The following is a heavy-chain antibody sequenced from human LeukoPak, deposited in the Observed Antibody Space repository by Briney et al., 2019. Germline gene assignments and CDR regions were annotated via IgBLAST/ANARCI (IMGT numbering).Heavy chain of an antibody. CDR2: ISSSSSYI. CDR1: GFTFSSYS. J-gene: IGHJ4*02. Sequence: GGSLRLSCAASGFTFSSYSMNWVRQAPGKGLEWVSSISSSSSYIYYADSVKGRFTISRDNAKNSLYLQMNSLRAEDTAVYYCASREEWELLYYFDCRGQGSLVTVSS. V-gene: IGHV3-21*01. D-gene: IGHD1-26*01. CDR3: ASREEWELLYYFDC.